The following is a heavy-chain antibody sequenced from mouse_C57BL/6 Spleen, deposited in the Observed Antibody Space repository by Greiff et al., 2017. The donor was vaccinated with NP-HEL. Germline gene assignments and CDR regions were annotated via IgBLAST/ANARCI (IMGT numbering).Heavy chain of an antibody. V-gene: IGHV1-39*01. D-gene: IGHD1-1*01. CDR2: INPNYGTT. CDR3: ARSYYYGSSYAMDY. Sequence: EVKVVESGPELVKPGASVKISCKASGYSFTDYNMNWVKQSNGKSLEWIGVINPNYGTTSYNQKFKGKATLTVDQSSSTAYMQLNSLTSEDSAVYYCARSYYYGSSYAMDYWGQGTSVTVSS. CDR1: GYSFTDYN. J-gene: IGHJ4*01.